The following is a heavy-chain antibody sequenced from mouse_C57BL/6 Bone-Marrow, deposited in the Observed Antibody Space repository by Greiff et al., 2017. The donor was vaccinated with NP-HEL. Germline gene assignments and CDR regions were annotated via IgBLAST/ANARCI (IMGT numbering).Heavy chain of an antibody. V-gene: IGHV1-53*01. Sequence: QVHVKQPGTELVKPGASVKLSCKASGYTFTSYWMHWVKQRPGQGLEWIGNINPSNGGTNYNEKFKSKATLTVDKSSSTAYMQLSSLTSEDSAVYYCARGLITTVVATDYWGQGTTLTVSS. D-gene: IGHD1-1*01. CDR3: ARGLITTVVATDY. CDR1: GYTFTSYW. CDR2: INPSNGGT. J-gene: IGHJ2*01.